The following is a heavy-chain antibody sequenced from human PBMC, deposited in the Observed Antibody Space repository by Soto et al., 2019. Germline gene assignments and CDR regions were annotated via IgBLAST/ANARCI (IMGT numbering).Heavy chain of an antibody. J-gene: IGHJ5*02. CDR2: INHSGST. V-gene: IGHV4-34*01. D-gene: IGHD2-15*01. Sequence: SETLSLTCAVYGGSFSGYYWSWIRQPPGKGLEWIGEINHSGSTNYNPSLKSRVTISVDTSKNQFSLKLSSVTAADTAVYYCARRRGFGVVVVAATVWFDPWGQGTLVTVSS. CDR3: ARRRGFGVVVVAATVWFDP. CDR1: GGSFSGYY.